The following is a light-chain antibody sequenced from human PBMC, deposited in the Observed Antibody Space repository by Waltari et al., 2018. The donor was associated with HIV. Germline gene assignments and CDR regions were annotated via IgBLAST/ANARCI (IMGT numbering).Light chain of an antibody. CDR1: KLGERY. Sequence: SYDLSQPPSVSVSPGQTANITCSGDKLGERYTCWYQHKAGQSPVLVISKDTKRPSGIPERFSGSNSGNTATLTISGALPTDDSDYYCQAWDSNIVVFGGGTKLTVL. CDR3: QAWDSNIVV. CDR2: KDT. V-gene: IGLV3-1*01. J-gene: IGLJ2*01.